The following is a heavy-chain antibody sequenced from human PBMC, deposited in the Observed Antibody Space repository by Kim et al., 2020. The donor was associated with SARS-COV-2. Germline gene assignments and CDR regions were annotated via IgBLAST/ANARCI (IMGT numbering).Heavy chain of an antibody. CDR1: GYTFTSYG. CDR3: ARDRGYGRVGATRLSFDY. CDR2: ISAYNGNT. V-gene: IGHV1-18*04. D-gene: IGHD1-26*01. Sequence: ASVKVSCKASGYTFTSYGISWVRQAPGQGLEWMGWISAYNGNTNYAQKLQGRVTMTTDTSTSTAYMELRSLRSDDTAVYYCARDRGYGRVGATRLSFDYWGQGTLVTVSS. J-gene: IGHJ4*02.